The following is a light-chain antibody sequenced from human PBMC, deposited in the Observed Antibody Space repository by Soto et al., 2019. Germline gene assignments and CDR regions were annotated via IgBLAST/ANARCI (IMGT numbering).Light chain of an antibody. V-gene: IGLV2-23*01. J-gene: IGLJ1*01. CDR1: SSDVGSYNL. CDR2: EGS. Sequence: QSALTQPASVSGSPGQSITISCTGTSSDVGSYNLVSWYQQHPGKAPKLMIYEGSKRPSGVSNRFSGSKSGNTASLTISGLQAEGEADYYCCSYAGSSTYVSGTGTKLTVL. CDR3: CSYAGSSTYV.